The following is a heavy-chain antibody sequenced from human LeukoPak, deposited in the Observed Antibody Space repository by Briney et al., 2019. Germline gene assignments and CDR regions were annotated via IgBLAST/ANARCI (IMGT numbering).Heavy chain of an antibody. Sequence: SETLSLTCTVSGGSISSYYWSWIRQPPGKGLEWIGYIYYSGSTNYNPSLKSRVTISVDTSKNQFSLKLSSVTAADTAVYYCARQADWFDPWGQGTLVTVSS. J-gene: IGHJ5*02. D-gene: IGHD6-25*01. V-gene: IGHV4-59*08. CDR2: IYYSGST. CDR3: ARQADWFDP. CDR1: GGSISSYY.